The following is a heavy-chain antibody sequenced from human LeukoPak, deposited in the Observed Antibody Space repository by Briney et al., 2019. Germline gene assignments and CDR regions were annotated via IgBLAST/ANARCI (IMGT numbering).Heavy chain of an antibody. CDR2: IYYSGST. J-gene: IGHJ4*02. V-gene: IGHV4-39*07. CDR1: SGSISSSSYY. CDR3: ARDGVAGGFDY. D-gene: IGHD6-19*01. Sequence: PSETLSLTCTVSSGSISSSSYYWGWIRQPPGKGLEWIGSIYYSGSTYYNPSLKSRVTISVDTSKNQYSLKLSSVTAADTAVYYCARDGVAGGFDYWGQGTLVTVSS.